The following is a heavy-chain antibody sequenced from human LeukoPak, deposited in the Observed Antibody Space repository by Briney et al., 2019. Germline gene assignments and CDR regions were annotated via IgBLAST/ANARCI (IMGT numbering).Heavy chain of an antibody. J-gene: IGHJ3*02. CDR2: ISSSGSTI. D-gene: IGHD3-22*01. V-gene: IGHV3-48*03. Sequence: GGSLRLSCAASGFTFSSYEMKWVRQAPGKGLEWVSYISSSGSTIYYADSVKGRFTISRDNAKNSLYLQMNSLRAEDTAVYYCARDGDPIVVVESVGAFDIWGQGTMVTVSS. CDR3: ARDGDPIVVVESVGAFDI. CDR1: GFTFSSYE.